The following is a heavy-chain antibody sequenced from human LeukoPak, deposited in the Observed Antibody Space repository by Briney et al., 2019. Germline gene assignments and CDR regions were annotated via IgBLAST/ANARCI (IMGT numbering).Heavy chain of an antibody. CDR2: IWYDGSNK. J-gene: IGHJ4*02. CDR3: ARSTTTSGYDLDY. CDR1: GFTFSSYG. Sequence: GGSLRLSCAASGFTFSSYGMHWVRQAPGKGLEWVAVIWYDGSNKYYADSVKGRFTISRGNSKNTLYLQMNSLRAEDTAVYYCARSTTTSGYDLDYWGQGTLVTVSS. V-gene: IGHV3-33*01. D-gene: IGHD5-12*01.